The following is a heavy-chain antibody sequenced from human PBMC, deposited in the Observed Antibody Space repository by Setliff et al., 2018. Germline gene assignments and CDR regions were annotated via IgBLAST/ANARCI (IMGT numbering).Heavy chain of an antibody. V-gene: IGHV3-23*01. CDR3: VKDRYCSDASCSPDYFDY. J-gene: IGHJ4*02. CDR2: ITGGGGST. Sequence: PGGSLRLSCAASGFTFSSYSMNWVRQAPGKGLAWVSGITGGGGSTYYADPVKGRFTISRDNSKNTLYLQMNSLRAEDTAVYYCVKDRYCSDASCSPDYFDYWGQGTLVTVSS. D-gene: IGHD2-15*01. CDR1: GFTFSSYS.